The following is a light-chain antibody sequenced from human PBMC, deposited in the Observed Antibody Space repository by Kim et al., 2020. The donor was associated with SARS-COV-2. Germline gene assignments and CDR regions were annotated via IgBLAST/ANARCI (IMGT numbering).Light chain of an antibody. CDR3: NSRDSSGNHLGV. CDR1: SLRSYY. Sequence: LGRQVRTTCQGDSLRSYYASWYQQKPGQAPVLVIYGKNNRPSGIPDRFSGSSSGNTASLTITGAQAEDEADYYCNSRDSSGNHLGVFGGGTQLTVL. J-gene: IGLJ3*02. CDR2: GKN. V-gene: IGLV3-19*01.